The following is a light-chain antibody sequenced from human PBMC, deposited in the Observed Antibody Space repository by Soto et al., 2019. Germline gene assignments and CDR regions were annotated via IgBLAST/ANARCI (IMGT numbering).Light chain of an antibody. CDR1: QGISSS. V-gene: IGKV1-9*01. CDR3: QQSYNTPLT. J-gene: IGKJ3*01. Sequence: DIQLTQSPSFLSASVGDRVTITCRASQGISSSLAWYQQKPGKAPKVLINAASTLQTGVPSRFSGSGSGTEFTLTISSLQPEDFATYYCQQSYNTPLTFGPGTKVDIK. CDR2: AAS.